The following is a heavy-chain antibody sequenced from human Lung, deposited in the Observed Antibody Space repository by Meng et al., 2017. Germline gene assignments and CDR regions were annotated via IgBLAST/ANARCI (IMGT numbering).Heavy chain of an antibody. CDR1: GGSFSDYY. CDR2: INHSGST. V-gene: IGHV4-34*01. Sequence: HQWAEGLLNPSRTLPLTCVSSGGSFSDYYWSWIRQPPGKGLEWIGEINHSGSTNYNPSLESRATISVDTSQNNLSLKLSSVTAADSAVYYCARGPTTMAHDFDYWGQGTLVTVSS. J-gene: IGHJ4*02. D-gene: IGHD4-11*01. CDR3: ARGPTTMAHDFDY.